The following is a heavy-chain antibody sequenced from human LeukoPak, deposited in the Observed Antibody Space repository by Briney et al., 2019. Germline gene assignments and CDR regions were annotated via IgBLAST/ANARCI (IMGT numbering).Heavy chain of an antibody. CDR2: ISSSSSYI. Sequence: GGSLRLSCAASGFTFSSYSMSWVRQAPGKGLEWVSSISSSSSYIYYADSVKGRFTISRDNAKNSLYLQMNSLRAEDTAVYYCARDRATVTTGVDYWGQGTLVTVSS. CDR1: GFTFSSYS. V-gene: IGHV3-21*01. D-gene: IGHD4-17*01. J-gene: IGHJ4*02. CDR3: ARDRATVTTGVDY.